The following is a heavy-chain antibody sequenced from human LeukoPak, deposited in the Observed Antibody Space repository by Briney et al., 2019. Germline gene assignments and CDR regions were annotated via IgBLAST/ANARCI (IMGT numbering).Heavy chain of an antibody. V-gene: IGHV1-69*01. CDR1: GGTFISYA. CDR3: AREGPSVVVVAANNWFDP. CDR2: IIPIFGTA. J-gene: IGHJ5*02. D-gene: IGHD2-15*01. Sequence: SVKVSCKASGGTFISYAISWMRQAPGQGLEWMGGIIPIFGTANYAQKFQGRVTITADESTSTAYMELSSLRSEDTAVYYCAREGPSVVVVAANNWFDPWGQETLVTVSS.